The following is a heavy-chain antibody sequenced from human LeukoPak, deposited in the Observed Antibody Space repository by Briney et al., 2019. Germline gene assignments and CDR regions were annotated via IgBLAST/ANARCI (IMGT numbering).Heavy chain of an antibody. CDR2: ISWNSGSI. V-gene: IGHV3-9*01. D-gene: IGHD6-13*01. CDR3: AKSHSSSWYVYNWFDP. J-gene: IGHJ5*02. CDR1: GFTFDDYA. Sequence: PVRSLRLSCAASGFTFDDYAMHWVRQAPGKGLEWVSGISWNSGSIGYADSVKGRFTISRDNAKNSLYLQMNSLRAEDTALYCCAKSHSSSWYVYNWFDPWGQGTLVTVSS.